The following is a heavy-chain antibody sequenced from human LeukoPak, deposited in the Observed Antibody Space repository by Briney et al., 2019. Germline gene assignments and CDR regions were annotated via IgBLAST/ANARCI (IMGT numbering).Heavy chain of an antibody. CDR2: IIPIFGTA. CDR3: ARGRSHMVRGRVFDY. D-gene: IGHD3-10*01. Sequence: SVKVSCKASGGTFISYAISWVRQAPGQGLEWMGGIIPIFGTANYAQKFQGRVTITADESTSTAYMELSSLRSEDTAVYYCARGRSHMVRGRVFDYWGQGTLVTVSS. V-gene: IGHV1-69*13. J-gene: IGHJ4*02. CDR1: GGTFISYA.